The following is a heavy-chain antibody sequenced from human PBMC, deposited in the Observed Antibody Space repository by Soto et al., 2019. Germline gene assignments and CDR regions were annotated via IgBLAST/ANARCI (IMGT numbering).Heavy chain of an antibody. CDR1: GYTFTSYD. V-gene: IGHV1-8*01. CDR3: ASLGYCTNGVCYTGNYYYYYMDV. D-gene: IGHD2-8*01. Sequence: QVQLVQSGAEVKKPGASVKVSCKASGYTFTSYDINWVRQATGQGLEWMGWMNHNSGNTGYAQKFQGRVTMTRNTSISTAYMELSSLRSEDTDVYYCASLGYCTNGVCYTGNYYYYYMDVWGKGTTVTVSS. CDR2: MNHNSGNT. J-gene: IGHJ6*03.